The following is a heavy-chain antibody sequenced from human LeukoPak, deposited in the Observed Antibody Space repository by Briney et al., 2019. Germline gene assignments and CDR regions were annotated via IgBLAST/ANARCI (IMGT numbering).Heavy chain of an antibody. Sequence: SETLSLTCTVSGGFISSYYWSWIRQPAGKGLEWIGRIYTSGSTNYNPSLKSRVTMSVDTSKNQFSLKLSPVTAADTAVYYCARDRVVRGVIITVRYNWFDPWGQGTLVTVSS. V-gene: IGHV4-4*07. CDR3: ARDRVVRGVIITVRYNWFDP. CDR2: IYTSGST. D-gene: IGHD3-10*01. J-gene: IGHJ5*02. CDR1: GGFISSYY.